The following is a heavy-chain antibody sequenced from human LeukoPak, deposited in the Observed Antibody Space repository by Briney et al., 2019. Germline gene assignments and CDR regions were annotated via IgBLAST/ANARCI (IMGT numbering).Heavy chain of an antibody. D-gene: IGHD3-10*01. CDR3: ARDSGTTGEVKFDP. CDR2: IYQSGYT. J-gene: IGHJ5*02. V-gene: IGHV4-38-2*02. CDR1: GYSVSSGYY. Sequence: SETLSLTCTVSGYSVSSGYYWGWIRQPPGKGLEWIGSIYQSGYTYYNPSLKSRVTISVDTSQNQFSLKLNSLTAADTAVYYCARDSGTTGEVKFDPWGQGTLVTVSS.